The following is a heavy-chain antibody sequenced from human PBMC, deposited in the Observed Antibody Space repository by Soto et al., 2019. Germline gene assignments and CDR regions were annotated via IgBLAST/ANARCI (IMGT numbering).Heavy chain of an antibody. V-gene: IGHV3-33*01. CDR1: GFTFNTYG. Sequence: QVQLVESGGGVVQPGRSLRLSCAASGFTFNTYGMHWVRQAPGKGLEWVAVIWYDGSDKYYGESVKGRFTISRDNSKNTLYLQMNSLRVEDTAVYYCARDVAHMAYVGVWGQGTTVTVSS. D-gene: IGHD3-16*01. J-gene: IGHJ6*02. CDR2: IWYDGSDK. CDR3: ARDVAHMAYVGV.